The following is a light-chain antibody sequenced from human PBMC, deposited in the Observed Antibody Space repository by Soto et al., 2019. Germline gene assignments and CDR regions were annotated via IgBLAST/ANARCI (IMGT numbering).Light chain of an antibody. CDR2: DVS. Sequence: QSVLTQPASVSGSPGQTITISCTGTSSDVGGYNYVSWYQQHRGKAPKLMIYDVSNRPSGVSNRFSGSNSGNTASLTISGLQEEDEADYSCISYTSGSVVFGGGTKLTVL. V-gene: IGLV2-14*01. CDR1: SSDVGGYNY. CDR3: ISYTSGSVV. J-gene: IGLJ2*01.